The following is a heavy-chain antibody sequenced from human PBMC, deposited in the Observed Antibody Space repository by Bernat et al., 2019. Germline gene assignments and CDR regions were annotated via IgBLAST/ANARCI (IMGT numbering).Heavy chain of an antibody. CDR2: ISSSSSTI. Sequence: EVQLVESGGGLVQPGGSLRLSCAASGFTFSSYSMNWVRQAPGRGLEGVSDISSSSSTIYNEDSVKGRFTISRDHAKNSLYLHMNSLRAEDKAVYYCEKGAAGNYGMDVWGQGTTVTVSS. V-gene: IGHV3-48*01. J-gene: IGHJ6*02. CDR3: EKGAAGNYGMDV. CDR1: GFTFSSYS.